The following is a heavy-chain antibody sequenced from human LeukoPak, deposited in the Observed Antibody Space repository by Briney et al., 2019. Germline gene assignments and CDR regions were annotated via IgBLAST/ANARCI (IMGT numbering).Heavy chain of an antibody. J-gene: IGHJ6*02. CDR3: ARGLRGYAPSYYYYGMDV. CDR1: GGSISSGDYY. Sequence: SETLSLTCTVSGGSISSGDYYWSWIRQHPGKGLEWIGYIYYSGSTYYNPSLKSRVTISVDTSKNQFSLKLSSVTAADTAVYYCARGLRGYAPSYYYYGMDVWGQGTTVTVSS. CDR2: IYYSGST. V-gene: IGHV4-31*03. D-gene: IGHD5-12*01.